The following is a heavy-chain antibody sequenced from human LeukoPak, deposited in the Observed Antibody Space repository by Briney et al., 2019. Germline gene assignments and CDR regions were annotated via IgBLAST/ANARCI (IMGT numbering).Heavy chain of an antibody. CDR3: AIHLLSAGNWFDP. V-gene: IGHV4-4*09. J-gene: IGHJ5*02. CDR1: GGSISSYY. CDR2: IYTSGST. Sequence: SETLSLTCTVSGGSISSYYWSWIRQPPGKGLEWIGYIYTSGSTNYNPSLKSRVTISVDTSKNQFSLKLSSVTAADTAVYYCAIHLLSAGNWFDPWGQETLVTVSS.